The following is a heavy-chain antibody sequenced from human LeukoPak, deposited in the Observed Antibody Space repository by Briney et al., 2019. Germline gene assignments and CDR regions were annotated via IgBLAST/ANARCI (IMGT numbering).Heavy chain of an antibody. CDR3: ARAVAGTHFFDY. J-gene: IGHJ4*02. V-gene: IGHV4-39*07. CDR1: GGSISSGSYY. CDR2: IYYSGST. D-gene: IGHD6-19*01. Sequence: SETLSLTCTVSGGSISSGSYYWSWIRQPPGKGLEWIGSIYYSGSTYYNPSLKSRVTISVDTSKNQFSLKLSSVTAADTAVYYCARAVAGTHFFDYWGQGTLVTVSS.